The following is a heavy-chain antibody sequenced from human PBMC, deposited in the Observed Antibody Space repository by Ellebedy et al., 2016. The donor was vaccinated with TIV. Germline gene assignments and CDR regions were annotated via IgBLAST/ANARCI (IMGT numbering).Heavy chain of an antibody. J-gene: IGHJ3*01. D-gene: IGHD1-26*01. Sequence: GESLKISCAASGFTFGGHSMTWVRQAPGKGLEWISAVSSSSSAIFYADSVKGRFTISRDNAKNSLYLQMSSLRAEDTAVYYCARDPAGRTWGAFDLWGQGTMATVSS. CDR2: VSSSSSAI. CDR1: GFTFGGHS. CDR3: ARDPAGRTWGAFDL. V-gene: IGHV3-48*04.